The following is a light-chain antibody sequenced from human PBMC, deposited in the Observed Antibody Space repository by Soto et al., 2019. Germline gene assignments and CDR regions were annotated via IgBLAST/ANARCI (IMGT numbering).Light chain of an antibody. CDR3: QQYNSYSRT. CDR1: HGISSY. V-gene: IGKV1-9*01. J-gene: IGKJ1*01. CDR2: AAS. Sequence: DIQLTQSPSSLSASVGDRVTITCRASHGISSYLAWYQQAPGKAPKLLIYAASTVQSGVPSRFSGRVSGTDFTLTISSLQPDDFATYYCQQYNSYSRTFGQGTKVDI.